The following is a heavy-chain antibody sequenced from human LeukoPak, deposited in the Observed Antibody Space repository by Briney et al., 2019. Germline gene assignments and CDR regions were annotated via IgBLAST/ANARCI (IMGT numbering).Heavy chain of an antibody. CDR3: ARDRGGGPASCYYYYYMDV. V-gene: IGHV1-46*01. CDR1: GYTFTSYY. CDR2: INPSGGST. D-gene: IGHD2-15*01. J-gene: IGHJ6*03. Sequence: ASVKVSCKASGYTFTSYYMHWVRQAPGQGLEWMGIINPSGGSTSYAQKFQGRVTMTRDTSTSTVYMELSSLRSEDTAVYYCARDRGGGPASCYYYYYMDVWGKGTTVTISS.